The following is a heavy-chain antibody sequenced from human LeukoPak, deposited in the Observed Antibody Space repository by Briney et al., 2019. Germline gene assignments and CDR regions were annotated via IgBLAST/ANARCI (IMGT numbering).Heavy chain of an antibody. CDR2: ISWDGGST. J-gene: IGHJ6*03. D-gene: IGHD6-19*01. CDR1: GFTFDDYT. V-gene: IGHV3-43*01. CDR3: AKDMRGSGWYDAYYYYMDV. Sequence: GGSLRLSCAASGFTFDDYTMHWVRQAPGKGLEWVSLISWDGGSTYYADSVKGRITISRDNSKNSLYLQMNSLRTEDTALYYCAKDMRGSGWYDAYYYYMDVWGKETAVTVSS.